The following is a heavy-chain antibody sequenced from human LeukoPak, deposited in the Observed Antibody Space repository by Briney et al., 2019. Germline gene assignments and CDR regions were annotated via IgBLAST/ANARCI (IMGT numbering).Heavy chain of an antibody. CDR1: GFTFSSYW. J-gene: IGHJ6*02. CDR3: ARHLPRSAMDV. CDR2: ISSDGIST. V-gene: IGHV3-74*01. Sequence: QPGGFLRLSCAASGFTFSSYWMHWVRQAPGKGLVWASRISSDGISTSYADSVKGRFTISRDNAKSTLYLQMNSLRAEDTAVYYCARHLPRSAMDVWGQGTTVTVSS. D-gene: IGHD1-26*01.